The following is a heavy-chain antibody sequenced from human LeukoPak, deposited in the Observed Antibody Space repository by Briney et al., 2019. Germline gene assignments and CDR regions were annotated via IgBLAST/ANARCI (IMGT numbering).Heavy chain of an antibody. V-gene: IGHV1-69*13. D-gene: IGHD4-11*01. CDR2: IFPIFGTA. J-gene: IGHJ4*02. CDR3: ARSRSPTVTTPFDY. Sequence: SVKVSCKASGGTFSSYAISWVRQAPGQGLEWMGGIFPIFGTANYAQKFQGRVTITADETTSTAYMELSSLRSEDTAVYYCARSRSPTVTTPFDYWAREPWSPSPQ. CDR1: GGTFSSYA.